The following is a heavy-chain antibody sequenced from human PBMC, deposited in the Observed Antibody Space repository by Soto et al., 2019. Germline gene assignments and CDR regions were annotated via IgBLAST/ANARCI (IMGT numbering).Heavy chain of an antibody. J-gene: IGHJ4*02. CDR2: TSYDGSNT. Sequence: QVQLVESGGGVVQPGTSLRLSCVGSGFTFRSYVIHWVLQAPGKGLEWVALTSYDGSNTFYGDSVKGRFTISRHNSRNTVELQMDSRRFEDTALYYCARWGTTGGLDVWGQGTLVSVSS. V-gene: IGHV3-33*05. CDR1: GFTFRSYV. D-gene: IGHD3-16*01. CDR3: ARWGTTGGLDV.